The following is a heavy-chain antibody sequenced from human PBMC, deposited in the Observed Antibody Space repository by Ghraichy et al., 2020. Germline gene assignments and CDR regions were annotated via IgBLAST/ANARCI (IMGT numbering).Heavy chain of an antibody. J-gene: IGHJ3*01. CDR3: AQISPTYYYGSSDAFAF. CDR2: MSGSGHNV. V-gene: IGHV3-23*01. D-gene: IGHD3-10*01. Sequence: ETLSLTCAASGFTFSTSAMTWVRQVPGEGLEWLSSMSGSGHNVFYADSVRGRFTISRDNSRNTLYLQMDSLRAEDTAVYYCAQISPTYYYGSSDAFAFWGQGTMVTVSS. CDR1: GFTFSTSA.